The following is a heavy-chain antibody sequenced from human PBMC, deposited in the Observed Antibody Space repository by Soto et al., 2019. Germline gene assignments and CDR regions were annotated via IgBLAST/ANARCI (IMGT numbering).Heavy chain of an antibody. Sequence: GGSLRLSCAASGFTFSSYAMSWVRQAPGKGLVWVSAISGSGGSTYYADSVKGRFTISRDNSKNTLYLQMNSLRAEDTAVYYCAKDRAPYSSSWYISWDYWGQGTLVTVSS. CDR2: ISGSGGST. J-gene: IGHJ4*02. CDR3: AKDRAPYSSSWYISWDY. CDR1: GFTFSSYA. V-gene: IGHV3-23*01. D-gene: IGHD6-13*01.